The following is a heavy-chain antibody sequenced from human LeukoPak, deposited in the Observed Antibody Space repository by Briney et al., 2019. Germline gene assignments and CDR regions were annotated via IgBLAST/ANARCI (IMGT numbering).Heavy chain of an antibody. CDR1: GGSITSDNYY. J-gene: IGHJ4*02. CDR3: ARGGN. D-gene: IGHD3-16*01. CDR2: IYFGRTT. V-gene: IGHV4-39*07. Sequence: SSETLSLTCTVSGGSITSDNYYWGWIRQPPGKGLEFIGSIYFGRTTYYTPSLKSRVTISIDTSTNQFSLMLTSMTAADTAVYYCARGGNWGQGTLVTVSS.